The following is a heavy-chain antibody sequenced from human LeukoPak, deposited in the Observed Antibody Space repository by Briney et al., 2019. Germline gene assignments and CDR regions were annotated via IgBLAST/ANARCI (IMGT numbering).Heavy chain of an antibody. CDR1: EFTFGNAW. J-gene: IGHJ5*02. Sequence: GGSLRLSCAASEFTFGNAWMSWVRQAPGKGLEWVGRIKSKTEGGTTDYAAPVKGRFTISRDDSKNTLYLQMNSLKTEDTAVYYCTRRHDYGDYLNWFDPWGQGTLVTVSS. CDR3: TRRHDYGDYLNWFDP. CDR2: IKSKTEGGTT. V-gene: IGHV3-15*01. D-gene: IGHD4-17*01.